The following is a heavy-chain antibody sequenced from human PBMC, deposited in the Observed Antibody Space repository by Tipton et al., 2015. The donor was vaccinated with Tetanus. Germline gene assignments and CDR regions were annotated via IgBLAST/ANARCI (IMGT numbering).Heavy chain of an antibody. Sequence: TLSLTCTVSGDSIGRTSPYWGWIRQPPGKDLEWIGSIYRRETTYYNPSLKSRVTVSIDMSKNQFSLKLSSVTAADTALYYCARDNQTPLYGDYLSYEYFYFMDVWGKGTTVTVSS. J-gene: IGHJ6*03. CDR1: GDSIGRTSPY. CDR2: IYRRETT. D-gene: IGHD4-17*01. CDR3: ARDNQTPLYGDYLSYEYFYFMDV. V-gene: IGHV4-39*07.